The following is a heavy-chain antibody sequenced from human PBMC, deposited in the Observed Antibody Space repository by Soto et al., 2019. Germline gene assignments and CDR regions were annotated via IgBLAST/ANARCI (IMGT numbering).Heavy chain of an antibody. D-gene: IGHD4-17*01. Sequence: QLQLQESGPGLVKPSETLSLTCTVSGGSISRSSYYWGWIRQPPGKGLEWIGSIYYSGSTYYNPSLKRRVTISVDTSKNQFSLKLSSVTAADTAVYYCASHDYGGFGLWGQGTLVTVSS. CDR3: ASHDYGGFGL. V-gene: IGHV4-39*01. CDR1: GGSISRSSYY. CDR2: IYYSGST. J-gene: IGHJ4*02.